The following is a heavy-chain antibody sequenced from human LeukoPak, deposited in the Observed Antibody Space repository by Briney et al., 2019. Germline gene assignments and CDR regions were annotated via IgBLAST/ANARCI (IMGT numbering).Heavy chain of an antibody. CDR1: GGSISGSSYY. V-gene: IGHV4-39*07. CDR3: ASLINYYDSSGYYY. Sequence: SSETLSLTCTVSGGSISGSSYYWGWIRQPPGKGLEWIGSIYYSGSSYYNPSLKSRVTISVDKSKNQFSLKLSSVTAADTAVYYCASLINYYDSSGYYYWGQGTLVTVSS. J-gene: IGHJ4*02. CDR2: IYYSGSS. D-gene: IGHD3-22*01.